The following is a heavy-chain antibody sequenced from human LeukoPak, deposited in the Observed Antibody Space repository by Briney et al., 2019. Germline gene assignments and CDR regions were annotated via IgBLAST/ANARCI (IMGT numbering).Heavy chain of an antibody. Sequence: GGSLRLSCAASGFTFSDYYMNWVRQAPGKGLEWVSSISSSSSYIYYADSVKGRFTISRDNAKNSLYLQMNSLRAEDTAVYYCARGDAVTTEDYWGQGTLVTVSS. J-gene: IGHJ4*02. CDR1: GFTFSDYY. V-gene: IGHV3-21*01. D-gene: IGHD4-17*01. CDR2: ISSSSSYI. CDR3: ARGDAVTTEDY.